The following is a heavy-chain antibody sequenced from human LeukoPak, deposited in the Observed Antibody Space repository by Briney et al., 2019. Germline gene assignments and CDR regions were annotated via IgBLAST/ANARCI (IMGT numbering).Heavy chain of an antibody. Sequence: SETLSLTCTVSGGSISSSSYYWGWLRQPPGKGLEWIGSISYRESTYYNPSLKSRVTVSVDTSKNQFSLKLSSVTAADTAVYYCARDGLWIQNAFDIWGQGTMVTVSS. D-gene: IGHD5-18*01. J-gene: IGHJ3*02. V-gene: IGHV4-39*07. CDR3: ARDGLWIQNAFDI. CDR2: ISYREST. CDR1: GGSISSSSYY.